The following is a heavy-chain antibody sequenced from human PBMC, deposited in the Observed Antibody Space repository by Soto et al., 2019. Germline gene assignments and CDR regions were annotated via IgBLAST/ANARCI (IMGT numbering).Heavy chain of an antibody. D-gene: IGHD6-6*01. CDR3: ARVPIAARPLLVDY. Sequence: ASVKVSCKASGYTFTGYYMHGVRQAPGQGLEWMGWINPNSGGTNYAQKFQGRVTMTRDTSISTAYMELSRLRSDDTAVYYCARVPIAARPLLVDYWGQGTLVTVSS. J-gene: IGHJ4*02. V-gene: IGHV1-2*02. CDR2: INPNSGGT. CDR1: GYTFTGYY.